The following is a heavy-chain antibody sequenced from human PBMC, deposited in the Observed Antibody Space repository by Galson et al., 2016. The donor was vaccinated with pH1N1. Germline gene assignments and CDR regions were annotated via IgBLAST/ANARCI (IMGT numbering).Heavy chain of an antibody. CDR1: GDSVSSNSVA. Sequence: CAISGDSVSSNSVAWNWIRQSPSRGLEWLGRTYYRSEWYHDYAVSVRSRITINPDTSKNHFSLRLTSVTPEDTTVYYCARAPVAEAGDWFDPWGQGTQVTVSS. V-gene: IGHV6-1*01. CDR2: TYYRSEWYH. CDR3: ARAPVAEAGDWFDP. D-gene: IGHD2-15*01. J-gene: IGHJ5*02.